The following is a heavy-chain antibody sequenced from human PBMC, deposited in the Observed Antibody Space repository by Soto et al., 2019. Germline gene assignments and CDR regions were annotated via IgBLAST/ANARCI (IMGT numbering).Heavy chain of an antibody. V-gene: IGHV4-30-4*01. J-gene: IGHJ6*02. Sequence: PSETLSLTCTVSGGSISSGDYYWSWIRQPPGKGLEWIGYIYYSGSTYYNPSLKSRVTISVDTSKNQFSLKLSSVTAADTAVYYCARARAGDFWSGYPPGLGGMDGWGQGTTVTVSS. CDR3: ARARAGDFWSGYPPGLGGMDG. CDR2: IYYSGST. CDR1: GGSISSGDYY. D-gene: IGHD3-3*01.